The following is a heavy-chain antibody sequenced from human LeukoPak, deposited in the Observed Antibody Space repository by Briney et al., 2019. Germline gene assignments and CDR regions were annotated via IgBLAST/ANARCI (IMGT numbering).Heavy chain of an antibody. CDR1: GGSISSNNYY. CDR2: IYYSGST. Sequence: PSETLSLTXTVSGGSISSNNYYWGWIRQPPGKGLEWIGNIYYSGSTYYNPSLKSRVTISVDTSKNQFSLKLSSVTAADTAVYYCARQSYNPDAFDIWGQGTMDTVSS. V-gene: IGHV4-39*01. CDR3: ARQSYNPDAFDI. J-gene: IGHJ3*02. D-gene: IGHD1-14*01.